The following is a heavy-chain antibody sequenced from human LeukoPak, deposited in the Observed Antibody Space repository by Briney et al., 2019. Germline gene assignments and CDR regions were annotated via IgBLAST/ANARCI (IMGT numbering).Heavy chain of an antibody. CDR1: GYTFTGYC. J-gene: IGHJ6*02. D-gene: IGHD1-1*01. Sequence: ASVKVSCKASGYTFTGYCMHWVRQAPGQGLEWMGWINPNSGGTNYAQKFQGRVTMTRDTSISTAYMELSRLRSDDTAVYYCARAGISYYYYGMDVWGQGTTVTVSS. CDR2: INPNSGGT. CDR3: ARAGISYYYYGMDV. V-gene: IGHV1-2*02.